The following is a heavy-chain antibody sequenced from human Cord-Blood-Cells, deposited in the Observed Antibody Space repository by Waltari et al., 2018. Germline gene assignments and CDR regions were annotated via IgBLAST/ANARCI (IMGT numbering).Heavy chain of an antibody. V-gene: IGHV1-2*02. CDR2: INPNSGGT. CDR1: GYTFTGYY. CDR3: AREGANWGAFDI. D-gene: IGHD7-27*01. J-gene: IGHJ3*02. Sequence: QVQLVQSGAEVKKPGASVKVSCKASGYTFTGYYMHWVRQAPGQGLEWMGGINPNSGGTNYAKKFQGRVTMTRDTSISTAYMERSRLRSDDTAVYYCAREGANWGAFDIWGQGTMVTVSS.